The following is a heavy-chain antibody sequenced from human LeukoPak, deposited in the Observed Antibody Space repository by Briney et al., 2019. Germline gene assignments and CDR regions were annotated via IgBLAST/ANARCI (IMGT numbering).Heavy chain of an antibody. CDR2: IYYSGST. V-gene: IGHV4-59*08. D-gene: IGHD3-22*01. Sequence: SETLSLTCTVSGGSISSYYWSWIRQPPGKGLEWIGYIYYSGSTNYNPSLKSRVTISVDTSKNQFSLKLSSVTAADTAVYYCARRADDSGGYYKSTTLSGMDVWGQGTTVTVSS. CDR1: GGSISSYY. J-gene: IGHJ6*02. CDR3: ARRADDSGGYYKSTTLSGMDV.